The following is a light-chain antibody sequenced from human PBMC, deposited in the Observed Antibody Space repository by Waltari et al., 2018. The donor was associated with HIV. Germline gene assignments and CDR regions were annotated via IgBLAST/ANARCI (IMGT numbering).Light chain of an antibody. CDR2: EVT. Sequence: QSALTPPPSASGSLGQSVTISCTGSSSDIGAYDFVSWFQQHPHSAPKLLLYEVTRRPSTVSDRLSGSRSGNTAFLTVAGRQPDDEATYFCSSYGDNLGVLFGGGTNVTVL. CDR1: SSDIGAYDF. CDR3: SSYGDNLGVL. V-gene: IGLV2-8*01. J-gene: IGLJ2*01.